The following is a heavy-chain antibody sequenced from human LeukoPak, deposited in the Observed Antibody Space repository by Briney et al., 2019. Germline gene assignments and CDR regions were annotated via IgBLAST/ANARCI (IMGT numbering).Heavy chain of an antibody. D-gene: IGHD3-22*01. V-gene: IGHV1-69*13. J-gene: IGHJ4*02. CDR3: ARHQGRYYYDSSGYFSYYFDY. CDR1: GGTFSSYA. CDR2: IIPIFGTA. Sequence: SVKVSCKASGGTFSSYAVSWVRQAPGQGLEWMGGIIPIFGTANYAQKFQGRVTITADESTSTAYMELSSLRSEDTAVYYCARHQGRYYYDSSGYFSYYFDYWGQGTLVTVSS.